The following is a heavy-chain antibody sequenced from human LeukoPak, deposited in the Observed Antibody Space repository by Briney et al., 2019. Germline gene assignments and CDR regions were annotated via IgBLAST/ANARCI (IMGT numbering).Heavy chain of an antibody. D-gene: IGHD2-15*01. V-gene: IGHV3-74*01. Sequence: GGSLRLSGAASGLTFSNHWLHWVRHAPGKGLVWVSRICSDGTNTGYADSAKGRFTISRDNDKSTLYLQMNSLTAEDTAVYYCGSGRGQYMDVWGKGTTVTVSS. CDR3: GSGRGQYMDV. CDR1: GLTFSNHW. CDR2: ICSDGTNT. J-gene: IGHJ6*03.